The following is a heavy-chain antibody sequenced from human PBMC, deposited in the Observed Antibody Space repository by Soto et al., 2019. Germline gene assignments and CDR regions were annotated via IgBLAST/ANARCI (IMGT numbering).Heavy chain of an antibody. CDR2: ISANSGNT. CDR1: GYTFSSSG. V-gene: IGHV1-18*01. CDR3: ARGLECRGYCLDKPTWFAP. D-gene: IGHD2-15*01. J-gene: IGHJ5*02. Sequence: GASVKVSCKASGYTFSSSGFTWVRQAPGQGLEWMGWISANSGNTNYAQKLQGRVTMTTDKSTSTVYMELSSLRSDDTAVYFCARGLECRGYCLDKPTWFAPWGQGTLVTVSS.